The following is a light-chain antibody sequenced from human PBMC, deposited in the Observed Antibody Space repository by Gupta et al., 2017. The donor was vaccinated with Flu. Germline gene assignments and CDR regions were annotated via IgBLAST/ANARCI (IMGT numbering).Light chain of an antibody. CDR3: QQRSDFPMYT. CDR2: DTS. Sequence: IVLTQSPATLSLSPGERAILSCRASQSVRTYLAWYKQKPGQAPRLLMYDTSKRVAGIAARFGGCGCGKDLSLTISTREQEDFAGYYSQQRSDFPMYTFGQGTKLEIK. CDR1: QSVRTY. V-gene: IGKV3-11*01. J-gene: IGKJ2*01.